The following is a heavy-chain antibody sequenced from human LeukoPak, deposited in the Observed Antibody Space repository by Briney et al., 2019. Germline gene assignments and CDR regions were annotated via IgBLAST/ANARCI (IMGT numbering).Heavy chain of an antibody. CDR1: GFTFSNYG. J-gene: IGHJ4*02. CDR2: IRYDDGNTK. D-gene: IGHD3-3*01. CDR3: AKSPYYDFWPFDY. Sequence: PGRSLRLSCVAAGFTFSNYGMHWVRQAPGKGLEWVATIRYDDGNTKNYADSVKGRFTISRDNSQNTLYLQMNDLRAEDTAVYYCAKSPYYDFWPFDYWGQGTLVTVSS. V-gene: IGHV3-33*06.